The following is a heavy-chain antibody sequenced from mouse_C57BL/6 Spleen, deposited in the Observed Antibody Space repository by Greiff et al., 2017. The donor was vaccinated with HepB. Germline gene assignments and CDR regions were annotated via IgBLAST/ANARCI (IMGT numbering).Heavy chain of an antibody. J-gene: IGHJ1*03. Sequence: EVMLVESEGGLVQPGRSMKLSCTASGFTFSDYYMAWVRQVPEKGLEWVANINYDGSSTYYLDSLKSRFIISRDNAKNILYLQMSSLKSEDTATYYCARDPHYYGSSPPYWYYDVWGTGTTVTVSS. CDR3: ARDPHYYGSSPPYWYYDV. CDR1: GFTFSDYY. V-gene: IGHV5-16*01. CDR2: INYDGSST. D-gene: IGHD1-1*01.